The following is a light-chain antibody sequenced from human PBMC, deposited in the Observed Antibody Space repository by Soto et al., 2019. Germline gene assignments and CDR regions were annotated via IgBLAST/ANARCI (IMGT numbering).Light chain of an antibody. CDR2: EGS. CDR1: SSDVGSYNL. Sequence: QSALTQPASVSGSPGQSITISCTGTSSDVGSYNLVSWYQQHPGKAPKLMIYEGSKRPSGVSNRFSGSKSGNTDSLTISGLQAEDEADYYCCSYAGSISYVFGTGTKLTVL. V-gene: IGLV2-23*01. CDR3: CSYAGSISYV. J-gene: IGLJ1*01.